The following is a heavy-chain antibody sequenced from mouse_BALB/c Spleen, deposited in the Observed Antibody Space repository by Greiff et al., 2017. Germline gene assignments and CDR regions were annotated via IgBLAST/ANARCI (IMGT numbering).Heavy chain of an antibody. V-gene: IGHV1-14*01. Sequence: EVQLQQSGPELVKPGASVKMSCKASGYTFTSYVMHWVKQKPGQGLEWIGYINPYNDGTKYNEKFKGKATLTSDKSSSTAYMELSSLTSEDSAVYYCARAGDGYPYYAMDYWGQGTSVTVSS. CDR1: GYTFTSYV. CDR2: INPYNDGT. D-gene: IGHD2-3*01. J-gene: IGHJ4*01. CDR3: ARAGDGYPYYAMDY.